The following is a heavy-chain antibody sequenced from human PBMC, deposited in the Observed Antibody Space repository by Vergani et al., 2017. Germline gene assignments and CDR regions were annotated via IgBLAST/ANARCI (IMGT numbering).Heavy chain of an antibody. V-gene: IGHV3-30*02. Sequence: QVQLVESGGGVVQPGGSLRLSCIASGFTFRIYGMHWVRQAPGKGLEWVAFIGYDGTKRFYGDSVKGRFTISRDNSQTTVFLQMNSLRADDSAVYYCTKARQYDCDNFHDSWGQGALVTVAS. D-gene: IGHD3-16*01. CDR1: GFTFRIYG. J-gene: IGHJ1*01. CDR3: TKARQYDCDNFHDS. CDR2: IGYDGTKR.